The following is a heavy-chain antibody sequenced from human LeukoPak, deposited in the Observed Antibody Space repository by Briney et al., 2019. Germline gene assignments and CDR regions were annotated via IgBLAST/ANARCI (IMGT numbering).Heavy chain of an antibody. D-gene: IGHD3-10*01. Sequence: GASVKVSCKASGYIFTGYYMHWVRQAPGQGLEWMGWISAYNGNTNYAQKLQGRVTMTTDTSTSTAYMELRSLRSDGTAVYYCARPLRRELHGREGYDYWGQGTLVTVSS. CDR2: ISAYNGNT. J-gene: IGHJ4*02. V-gene: IGHV1-18*04. CDR3: ARPLRRELHGREGYDY. CDR1: GYIFTGYY.